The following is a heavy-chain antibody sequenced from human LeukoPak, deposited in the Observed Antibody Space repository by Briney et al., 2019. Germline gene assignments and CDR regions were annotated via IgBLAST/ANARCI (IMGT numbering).Heavy chain of an antibody. CDR1: GYSISSGYY. D-gene: IGHD4-23*01. CDR2: IYHSGST. CDR3: ARVGPDYGGNGDY. V-gene: IGHV4-38-2*02. J-gene: IGHJ4*02. Sequence: SETLSLTCTVSGYSISSGYYWGWIRQPPGKGLEWIGSIYHSGSTYYNPSLKSRVTISVDTSKNQFSLKLSSVTAADTAVYYCARVGPDYGGNGDYWGQGTLVTVSS.